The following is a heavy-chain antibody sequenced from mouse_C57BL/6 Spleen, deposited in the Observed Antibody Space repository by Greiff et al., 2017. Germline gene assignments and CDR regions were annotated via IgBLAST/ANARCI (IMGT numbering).Heavy chain of an antibody. CDR1: GYSFTSYY. J-gene: IGHJ2*01. CDR3: AKSRRFYYFAY. D-gene: IGHD3-1*01. CDR2: IYPGSGNT. Sequence: VQLQQSGPELVKPGASVKISCKASGYSFTSYYIHWVKQRPGQGLEWIGWIYPGSGNTTYNEKFKGKATLTADTSSSTAYMHLSSLTSEDSAVYYFAKSRRFYYFAYWGQGTTLTVSS. V-gene: IGHV1-66*01.